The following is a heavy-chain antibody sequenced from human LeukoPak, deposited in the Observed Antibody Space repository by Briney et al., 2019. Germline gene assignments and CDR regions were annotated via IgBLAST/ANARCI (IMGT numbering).Heavy chain of an antibody. CDR1: GFTVSSNY. CDR2: IYSGGST. V-gene: IGHV3-53*01. J-gene: IGHJ6*03. CDR3: ARAFSEMATRKAIYYYYYMDV. Sequence: GGSLRLSCAASGFTVSSNYMSWVRQAPGKGLEWVSVIYSGGSTYYADSVKGRFTISRDNSKNTLYLQMNSLRAEDTAVYYCARAFSEMATRKAIYYYYYMDVWGKGTTVTVSS. D-gene: IGHD5-24*01.